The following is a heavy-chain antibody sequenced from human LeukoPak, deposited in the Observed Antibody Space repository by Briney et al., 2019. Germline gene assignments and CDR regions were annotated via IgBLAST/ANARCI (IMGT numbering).Heavy chain of an antibody. CDR3: ARQMGLGVWALDY. D-gene: IGHD5/OR15-5a*01. CDR2: IFFTGKT. V-gene: IGHV4-39*01. J-gene: IGHJ4*02. CDR1: GGSISTDDYW. Sequence: SETLSLTCDVSGGSISTDDYWWGWIRQPPGKGLEWNAIIFFTGKTHHNPSLRSRAFMSVDTSKNQFSLRLSAVTAADTAVYYCARQMGLGVWALDYWGQGTLVTVSS.